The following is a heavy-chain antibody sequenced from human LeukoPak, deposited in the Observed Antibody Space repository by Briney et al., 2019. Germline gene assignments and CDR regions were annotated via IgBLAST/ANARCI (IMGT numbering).Heavy chain of an antibody. V-gene: IGHV3-21*01. J-gene: IGHJ6*02. D-gene: IGHD5-12*01. CDR3: ARDRGYGRRYYYYGMDV. CDR2: ISSSSSYI. Sequence: PGGSLRLSCAASGFTFSGFSLNWVRQAPGKGLEWVSSISSSSSYIYYADSVKGRFTISRDNAKNSLYLQMNSLRAEDTAVYYCARDRGYGRRYYYYGMDVWGQGTTVTVSS. CDR1: GFTFSGFS.